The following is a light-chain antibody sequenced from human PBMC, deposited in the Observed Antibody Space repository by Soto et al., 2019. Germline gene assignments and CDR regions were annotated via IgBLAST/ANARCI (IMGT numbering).Light chain of an antibody. CDR2: DAS. V-gene: IGKV1-5*01. Sequence: DIRVTHSPPTLSASVGDRVTMTCLASQTITTWMAWYQQKPGKAPKLLVYDASTLQSGVPPRFSGSGSGTEFTLTISSLQPEDFASYYCQKLDTYPLLFGQGTRLEI. CDR3: QKLDTYPLL. J-gene: IGKJ5*01. CDR1: QTITTW.